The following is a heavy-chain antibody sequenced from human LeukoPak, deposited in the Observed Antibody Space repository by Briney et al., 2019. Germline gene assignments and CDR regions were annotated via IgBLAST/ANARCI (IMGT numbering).Heavy chain of an antibody. CDR3: TAGLGKTDDDS. CDR1: GFIFNNAW. J-gene: IGHJ4*02. CDR2: VRTTAEGETT. D-gene: IGHD4-11*01. Sequence: GGSLRLSCEGSGFIFNNAWMSWVRQAAGKGLEWVGRVRTTAEGETTDYAAPVRGRFTISRDDSKSTVYLQMNSLETEDTAIYYCTAGLGKTDDDSWGQGTLVSVSS. V-gene: IGHV3-15*01.